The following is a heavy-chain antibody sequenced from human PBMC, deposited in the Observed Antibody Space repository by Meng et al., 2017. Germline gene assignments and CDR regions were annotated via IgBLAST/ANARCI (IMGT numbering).Heavy chain of an antibody. CDR1: GYTFTSYD. Sequence: ASVKVSCKASGYTFTSYDINWVRQATGQGLEWMGWMNTNSGNTGYAQKFQGRVTITRNTSISTAYMELSSLRSEDTAVYYCARSELVGATTWFDPWGQGTLVTVSS. J-gene: IGHJ5*02. V-gene: IGHV1-8*03. D-gene: IGHD1-26*01. CDR2: MNTNSGNT. CDR3: ARSELVGATTWFDP.